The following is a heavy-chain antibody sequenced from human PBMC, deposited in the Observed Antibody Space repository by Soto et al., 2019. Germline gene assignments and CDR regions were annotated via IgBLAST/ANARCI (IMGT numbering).Heavy chain of an antibody. CDR2: FDPEDGET. CDR1: GYTLTELS. D-gene: IGHD3-22*01. J-gene: IGHJ4*02. CDR3: ATGYHDSSGLDY. V-gene: IGHV1-24*01. Sequence: ASVKVSCKVSGYTLTELSMHWVRQAPGKGLEWVGGFDPEDGETIYAQKFQGRVTMTEDTSTDTAYMELSSLRSEDTAVYYCATGYHDSSGLDYWGQGTLVTVSS.